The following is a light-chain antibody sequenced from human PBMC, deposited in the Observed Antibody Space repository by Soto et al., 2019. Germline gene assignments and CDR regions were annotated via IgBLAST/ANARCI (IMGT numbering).Light chain of an antibody. CDR2: GAS. J-gene: IGKJ1*01. CDR1: QSVSSSY. Sequence: EIVVTQSPGTLSLSLGARATLSCRASQSVSSSYLAWYQQKPGQAPRLLIYGASSRATGSPDRFSGSGSGTTVTLIISRLEPEDFSVYYCQKYGSSATWTVGQGTKVEIQ. V-gene: IGKV3-20*01. CDR3: QKYGSSATWT.